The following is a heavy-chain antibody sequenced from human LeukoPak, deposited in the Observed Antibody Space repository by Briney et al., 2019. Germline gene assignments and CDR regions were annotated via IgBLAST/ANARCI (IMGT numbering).Heavy chain of an antibody. Sequence: GGSLRLSCAASGFTFSSYAMHWVRQAPGKGLEWVAVISYDGSNKYYADSVKGRFTISRDNSKNTLYLQMNSLRAEDTAVYYCARDLLRGSGWDLHYYYGMDVWGQGTTVTVSS. CDR2: ISYDGSNK. D-gene: IGHD6-19*01. V-gene: IGHV3-30-3*01. J-gene: IGHJ6*02. CDR1: GFTFSSYA. CDR3: ARDLLRGSGWDLHYYYGMDV.